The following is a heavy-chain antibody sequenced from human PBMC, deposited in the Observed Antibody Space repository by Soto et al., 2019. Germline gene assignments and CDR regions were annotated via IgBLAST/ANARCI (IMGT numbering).Heavy chain of an antibody. CDR1: GFTFSSYG. V-gene: IGHV3-30*18. D-gene: IGHD4-17*01. J-gene: IGHJ6*02. Sequence: PGGSLRLSCAASGFTFSSYGMHWVRQAPGKGLEWVAVISYDGSNKYYADSVKGRFTISRDNSKNTLYLQMNSLRAEDTAVYYYAKDRDDYCDYRGHYYYGMDVWGQGTTVTVSS. CDR3: AKDRDDYCDYRGHYYYGMDV. CDR2: ISYDGSNK.